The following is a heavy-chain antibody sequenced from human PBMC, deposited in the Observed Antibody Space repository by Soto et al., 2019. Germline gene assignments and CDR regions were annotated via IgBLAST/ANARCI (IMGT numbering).Heavy chain of an antibody. CDR1: GFTFSSYE. CDR2: ISSSGSTI. CDR3: ARDPLLYYDFWSGYYGSPPQSSGMDV. J-gene: IGHJ6*02. D-gene: IGHD3-3*01. Sequence: GGSLRLSCAASGFTFSSYEMNWVRQAPGKGLEWVSYISSSGSTIYYADSVKGRFTISRDNAKNSLYLQMNSLRAEDTAVYYCARDPLLYYDFWSGYYGSPPQSSGMDVWRQGTTVTVSS. V-gene: IGHV3-48*03.